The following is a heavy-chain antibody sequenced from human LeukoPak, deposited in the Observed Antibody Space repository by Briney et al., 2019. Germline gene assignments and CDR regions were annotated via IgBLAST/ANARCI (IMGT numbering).Heavy chain of an antibody. CDR2: ISGRGDST. V-gene: IGHV3-23*01. CDR3: AKRPLVRGVMMPNGYFDD. Sequence: GGSLRLSCAASGFTFSSYAMTWVRQAPGEGLGWVSGISGRGDSTYYADSVKGRFTLSRDNSKKTLYLQMNSLRVEDTAVYFCAKRPLVRGVMMPNGYFDDWGQGTLVTVSS. D-gene: IGHD3-10*01. J-gene: IGHJ4*02. CDR1: GFTFSSYA.